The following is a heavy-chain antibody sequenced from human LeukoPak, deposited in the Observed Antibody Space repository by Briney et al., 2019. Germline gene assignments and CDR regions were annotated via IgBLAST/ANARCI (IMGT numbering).Heavy chain of an antibody. D-gene: IGHD6-19*01. CDR1: GGSFSGYY. Sequence: SETLSLTCGVYGGSFSGYYWSCIRQPPGEGLEWIVEINHTGSTDYNTSLKGRVTLSVDTAKNQFSLKLSSVTVSDPAVDFCERRTPHPRPQLVVFVAGTRGNWFDPWGQGTLVTVSS. CDR2: INHTGST. CDR3: ERRTPHPRPQLVVFVAGTRGNWFDP. V-gene: IGHV4-34*01. J-gene: IGHJ5*02.